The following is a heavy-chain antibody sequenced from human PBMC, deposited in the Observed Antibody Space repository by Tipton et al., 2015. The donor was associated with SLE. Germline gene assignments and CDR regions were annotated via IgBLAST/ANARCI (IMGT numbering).Heavy chain of an antibody. CDR1: DDSISSRDYY. V-gene: IGHV4-39*07. CDR2: IYYSGST. J-gene: IGHJ4*02. Sequence: TLSLTCDVSDDSISSRDYYWGWIRQPPGKGLEWIGNIYYSGSTYYNPSLKSRVTISVDTSKNQFSLKLSFVTAADTAVYYCARDLPLAYWGQGTLITVSP. D-gene: IGHD5/OR15-5a*01. CDR3: ARDLPLAY.